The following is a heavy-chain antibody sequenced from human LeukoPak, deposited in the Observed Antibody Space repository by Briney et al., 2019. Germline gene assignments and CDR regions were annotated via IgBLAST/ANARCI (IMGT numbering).Heavy chain of an antibody. CDR1: GFTVSSNY. V-gene: IGHV3-53*01. J-gene: IGHJ5*02. Sequence: GGSLRLSCAASGFTVSSNYMSWVRQAPGKGLEWVSVIYSGGSTYYADSVKGRFTISRDNSKNTLYLQMNSLRAEDTAVYYCARDMVKATYYYGSGSLGWFDPWGQGTLVTVSS. CDR3: ARDMVKATYYYGSGSLGWFDP. D-gene: IGHD3-10*01. CDR2: IYSGGST.